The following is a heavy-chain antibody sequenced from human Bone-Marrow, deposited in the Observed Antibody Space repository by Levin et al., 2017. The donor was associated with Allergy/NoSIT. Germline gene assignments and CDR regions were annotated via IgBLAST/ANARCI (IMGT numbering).Heavy chain of an antibody. Sequence: GESLKISCAASGFTFSSYAVSWVRQAPGKGLEWVSVISSSGDHLYYADSVKGRFTISRDNSKNTLFLQMDSLRVEDTAVYYCAKGPASGVPYYFDYWGQGTPVTVSS. CDR3: AKGPASGVPYYFDY. CDR1: GFTFSSYA. J-gene: IGHJ4*02. D-gene: IGHD2-8*01. CDR2: ISSSGDHL. V-gene: IGHV3-23*01.